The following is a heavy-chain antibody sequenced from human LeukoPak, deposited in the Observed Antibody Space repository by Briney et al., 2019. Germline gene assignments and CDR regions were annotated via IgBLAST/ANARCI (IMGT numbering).Heavy chain of an antibody. CDR2: IYHSGST. D-gene: IGHD6-6*01. V-gene: IGHV4-30-2*01. J-gene: IGHJ4*02. CDR3: ARAEEYSSSYYFDY. Sequence: SQTLSLTCTVSGGSISSGGYYWSWIRQPPGKGLEWIGYIYHSGSTYYNPSLKSRVTISVDRSKSQFSLKLSSVTAADTAVYYCARAEEYSSSYYFDYWGQGTLVTVSS. CDR1: GGSISSGGYY.